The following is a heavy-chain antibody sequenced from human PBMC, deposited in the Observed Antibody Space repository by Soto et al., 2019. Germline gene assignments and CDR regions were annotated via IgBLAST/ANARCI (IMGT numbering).Heavy chain of an antibody. CDR3: ARSSTTYYYDSSGYYYRGETPRNWFDP. Sequence: PSEILSLTCTVSGGSISSYYWVWIRQTPGKGLEWIGYIYYSGSTNYNPSLKSRVTISVDTSKNQFSLKLSSVTAADTAVYYCARSSTTYYYDSSGYYYRGETPRNWFDPWGQGTLVTVSS. J-gene: IGHJ5*02. D-gene: IGHD3-22*01. V-gene: IGHV4-59*01. CDR2: IYYSGST. CDR1: GGSISSYY.